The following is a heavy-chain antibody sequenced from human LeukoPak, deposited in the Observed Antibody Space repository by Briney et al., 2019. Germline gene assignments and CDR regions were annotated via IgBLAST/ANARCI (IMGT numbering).Heavy chain of an antibody. CDR1: GGSISSYY. D-gene: IGHD4-17*01. V-gene: IGHV4-59*01. CDR2: IYYSGST. CDR3: ARAYGDYHDY. Sequence: SETLSLTCTVSGGSISSYYWSWLRHTPGKGLEWIGYIYYSGSTNYNPSLKTRVTISVDTSKNQCSLKLSSVTAADTAMYYCARAYGDYHDYWGQGTLVTVSS. J-gene: IGHJ4*02.